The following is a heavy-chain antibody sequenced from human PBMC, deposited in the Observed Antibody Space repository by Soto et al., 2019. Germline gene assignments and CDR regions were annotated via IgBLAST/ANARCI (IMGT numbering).Heavy chain of an antibody. CDR1: GYTFTNNA. J-gene: IGHJ4*02. V-gene: IGHV1-3*04. CDR3: ARRRERFFDY. CDR2: INTGNGNT. Sequence: ASVKVSCKASGYTFTNNAIHWVRQAPGQRLEWMGWINTGNGNTKYSQKLQGRVTISRDTPASTASMELRSLTSEDTAVYYCARRRERFFDYWGQGTVVTVSS.